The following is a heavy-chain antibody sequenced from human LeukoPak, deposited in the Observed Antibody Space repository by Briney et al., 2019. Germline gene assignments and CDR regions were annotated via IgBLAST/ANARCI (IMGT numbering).Heavy chain of an antibody. J-gene: IGHJ5*02. V-gene: IGHV3-21*01. CDR2: ISSSSSYI. D-gene: IGHD3-3*01. CDR1: GFTFSSYS. CDR3: ARSLRFLEWLSFDP. Sequence: GGSLRLSCAASGFTFSSYSMNWVRQAPGKGLEWVSSISSSSSYIYYADSVKGRFTISRDNAKNSLYLQMNSLRAEDTAVYYCARSLRFLEWLSFDPWGQGTLVTVSS.